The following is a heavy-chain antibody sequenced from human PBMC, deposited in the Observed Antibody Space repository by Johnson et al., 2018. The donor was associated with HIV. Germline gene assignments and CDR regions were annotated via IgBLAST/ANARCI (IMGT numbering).Heavy chain of an antibody. Sequence: VQLVESGGGVVQPGRSLRLSCAASGFTFSSYGMHWVRQAPGKGLEWVAVISYDGSNKYYADSVKGRFTISRDNSKNTLYLQMNSLRAEDTAVYYCAREGTYYYDNSGYNDAFDICGQGTMVTVSS. CDR1: GFTFSSYG. CDR3: AREGTYYYDNSGYNDAFDI. J-gene: IGHJ3*02. CDR2: ISYDGSNK. V-gene: IGHV3-30*03. D-gene: IGHD3-22*01.